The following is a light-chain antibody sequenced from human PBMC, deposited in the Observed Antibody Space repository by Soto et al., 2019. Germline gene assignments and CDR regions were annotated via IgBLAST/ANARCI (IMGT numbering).Light chain of an antibody. Sequence: DIQMTQSPSTLSASVGDIVTIIFRASQSISNWLAWYQQKPGNAPKLLIYDASSLESGVPSRFSGSGSGTEFTLTISSLQPDDFATYYCQHYNSYSEAFGQGTKVDI. V-gene: IGKV1-5*02. CDR2: DAS. J-gene: IGKJ1*01. CDR3: QHYNSYSEA. CDR1: QSISNW.